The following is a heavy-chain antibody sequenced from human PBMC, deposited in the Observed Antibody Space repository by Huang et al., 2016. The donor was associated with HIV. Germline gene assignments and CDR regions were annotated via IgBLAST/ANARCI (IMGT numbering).Heavy chain of an antibody. J-gene: IGHJ3*02. CDR2: IKMDGRTT. Sequence: EEHLVESGGGLVQPGGSLILSCEASGFKFSNYWLQWVRQAPGKGLRWVSRIKMDGRTTDYADSVKGRFTISRDNAKNTLYLQMSSLTAEDTAIYYCARAGGFEIWGQGTVVTVSS. V-gene: IGHV3-74*01. CDR3: ARAGGFEI. CDR1: GFKFSNYW. D-gene: IGHD2-15*01.